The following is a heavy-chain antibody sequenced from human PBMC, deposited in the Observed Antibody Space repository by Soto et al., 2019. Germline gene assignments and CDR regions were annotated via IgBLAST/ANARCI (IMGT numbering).Heavy chain of an antibody. V-gene: IGHV2-5*02. CDR3: AHRVLRAVFGLVTTTAIYFDF. CDR1: GFSLTTSGVG. CDR2: IYWDDDK. D-gene: IGHD2-21*02. Sequence: QITLNESGPTVVKPTETLTLTCTFSGFSLTTSGVGVGWVRQSPGKAPEWLAFIYWDDDKRYSTSLKSRLTITKDTSKNQVVLRMANVDPADTATYYCAHRVLRAVFGLVTTTAIYFDFWGPGTPVVVSS. J-gene: IGHJ4*02.